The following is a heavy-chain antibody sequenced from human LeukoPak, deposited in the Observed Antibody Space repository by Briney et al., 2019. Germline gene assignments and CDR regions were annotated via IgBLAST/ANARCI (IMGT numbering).Heavy chain of an antibody. D-gene: IGHD3-10*01. Sequence: ASVKVSCKASGYTFTSYGITWVRQAPGQGLEWMGWITPYNGKTSYAQKLQGRVTMTTDTSTSTAYMELRSLRSDDTAVYHCGRDYYGSGRANCDYWGQGTLVTVSS. J-gene: IGHJ4*02. CDR1: GYTFTSYG. CDR3: GRDYYGSGRANCDY. V-gene: IGHV1-18*01. CDR2: ITPYNGKT.